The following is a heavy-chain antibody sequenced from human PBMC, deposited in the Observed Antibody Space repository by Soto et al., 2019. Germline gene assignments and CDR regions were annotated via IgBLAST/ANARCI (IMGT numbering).Heavy chain of an antibody. CDR3: AKIGENSSGWYYFDY. CDR2: ISYDGSNK. V-gene: IGHV3-30*18. D-gene: IGHD6-19*01. Sequence: GGSLRLSCAASGFTFSSYGMHWVRQAPGKGLEWVAVISYDGSNKYYADSVKGRFTISRDNSKNTLYLQMNSLRAEDTAVYYCAKIGENSSGWYYFDYWGQGTLVTVSS. J-gene: IGHJ4*02. CDR1: GFTFSSYG.